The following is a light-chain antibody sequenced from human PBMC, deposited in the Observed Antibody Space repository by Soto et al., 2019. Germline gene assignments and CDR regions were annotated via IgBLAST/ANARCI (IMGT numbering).Light chain of an antibody. CDR2: EVT. CDR3: SSYTNINTRACV. V-gene: IGLV2-14*01. Sequence: QSVLTQPASVSGSPGQSITISRTGTSGDIGSYNRVSWYQQHPGKAPKLIIYEVTDRPSGVSNRFSGSKSGNTASLTISGLRAEDEAEYYCSSYTNINTRACVFGTGTKVTVL. CDR1: SGDIGSYNR. J-gene: IGLJ1*01.